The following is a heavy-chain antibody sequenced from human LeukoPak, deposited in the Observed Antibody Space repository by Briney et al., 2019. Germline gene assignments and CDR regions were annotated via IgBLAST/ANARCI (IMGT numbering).Heavy chain of an antibody. J-gene: IGHJ4*02. CDR3: AKEIWPTVTTPGLTYLDY. D-gene: IGHD4-17*01. V-gene: IGHV3-21*01. CDR2: ISGSSSYI. Sequence: GGSLRLSCAASGFTFSSYSMNWVRQAPGKGLEWVSCISGSSSYIYYADSVKGRFTISRHNAKNSLYLQMNSLRGEDTAVYHCAKEIWPTVTTPGLTYLDYWGQGTLVTVSS. CDR1: GFTFSSYS.